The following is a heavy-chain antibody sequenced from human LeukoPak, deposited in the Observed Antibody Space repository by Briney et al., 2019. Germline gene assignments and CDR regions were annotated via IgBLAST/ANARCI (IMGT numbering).Heavy chain of an antibody. J-gene: IGHJ4*02. V-gene: IGHV4-31*03. CDR3: AREPRDGYYFDY. CDR2: IYYSGST. CDR1: GGSISSGGYY. Sequence: SETLSLTCTVSGGSISSGGYYWSWSRQHPGKGLEWIGYIYYSGSTYYNPSLKSRVTISVDTSKNQFSLKLSSVTAADTAVYYCAREPRDGYYFDYWGQGTLVTVSS.